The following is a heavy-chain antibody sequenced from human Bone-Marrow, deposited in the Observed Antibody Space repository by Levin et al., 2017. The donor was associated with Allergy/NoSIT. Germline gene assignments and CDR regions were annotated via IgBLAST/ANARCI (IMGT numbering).Heavy chain of an antibody. V-gene: IGHV3-66*01. CDR3: ARSHPLAAGGEYFFDY. Sequence: RGESLKISCEGSGLTVINHYISWVRQAPGKWLEWVSVIGISGNTYYADSVKGRFTISRDNSKIYLEINSLRAEDTAVYYCARSHPLAAGGEYFFDYWGQGTLVTVSS. CDR1: GLTVINHY. D-gene: IGHD6-13*01. J-gene: IGHJ4*02. CDR2: IGISGNT.